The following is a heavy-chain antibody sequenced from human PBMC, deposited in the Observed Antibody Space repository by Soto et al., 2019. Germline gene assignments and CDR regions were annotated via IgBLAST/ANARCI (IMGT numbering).Heavy chain of an antibody. CDR1: GFIFSSYS. D-gene: IGHD2-2*01. Sequence: EVQLVESGGGLVQPGGSLRLSCAASGFIFSSYSMNWVRQAPGKGLEWVSYISSNSGTIYYADSVKGRFSISRDNAKNSLYLQMSNLRDDDTAVYYCARDCISASCYENWFDPWGQGTLVTVSS. CDR2: ISSNSGTI. V-gene: IGHV3-48*02. J-gene: IGHJ5*02. CDR3: ARDCISASCYENWFDP.